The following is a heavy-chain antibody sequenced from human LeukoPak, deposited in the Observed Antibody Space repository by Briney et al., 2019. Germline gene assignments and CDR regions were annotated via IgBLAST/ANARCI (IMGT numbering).Heavy chain of an antibody. CDR1: GFTFSNYW. CDR3: ARDLGQYYDTSDNWFDP. J-gene: IGHJ5*02. CDR2: INSDGINT. V-gene: IGHV3-74*01. D-gene: IGHD3-22*01. Sequence: GGSLRLSCAASGFTFSNYWLHCVRQAPGRELVWVSRINSDGINTSYADSVKGRFTISRDNAKNTLNLQMNSLRAEDTAVYYCARDLGQYYDTSDNWFDPWGQGTLVTVSS.